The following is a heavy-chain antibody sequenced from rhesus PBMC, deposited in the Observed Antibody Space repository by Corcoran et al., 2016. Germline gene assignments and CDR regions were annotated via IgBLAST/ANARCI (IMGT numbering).Heavy chain of an antibody. CDR1: GGSLSRGYD. J-gene: IGHJ5-1*01. CDR2: IYGSSGRT. Sequence: QVQLQESGPGVVKPSETLSLTCAVSGGSLSRGYDWRWFLQRPGKGLEWIGYIYGSSGRTNYNPSLKNRGTISKDASKNQFSLKLSSVTAADTAVYYCARDKEYCTGSGCYGRFDVWGPGVLVTVSS. CDR3: ARDKEYCTGSGCYGRFDV. V-gene: IGHV4-76*01. D-gene: IGHD2-21*01.